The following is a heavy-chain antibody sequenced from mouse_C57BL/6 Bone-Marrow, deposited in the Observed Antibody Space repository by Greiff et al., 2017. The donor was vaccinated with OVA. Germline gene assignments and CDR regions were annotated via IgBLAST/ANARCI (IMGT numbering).Heavy chain of an antibody. Sequence: DVKLVESGGGLVQPTGSLKLSCVASGFTFTTYAMHWVRQAPGTGLAWVARIRRTCSNYANYYAASVKDRFTISRDDSQSMHYLQMNNLKTEDTAMYYCVRRVGGNFAYWGQGTLVTVSA. V-gene: IGHV10-3*01. D-gene: IGHD1-1*02. J-gene: IGHJ3*01. CDR2: IRRTCSNYAN. CDR1: GFTFTTYA. CDR3: VRRVGGNFAY.